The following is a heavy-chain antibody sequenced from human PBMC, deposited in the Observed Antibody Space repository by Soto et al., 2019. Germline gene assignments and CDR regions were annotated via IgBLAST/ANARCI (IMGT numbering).Heavy chain of an antibody. CDR2: INHSGST. J-gene: IGHJ3*02. CDR3: ADMMDAFDI. V-gene: IGHV4-34*01. D-gene: IGHD3-16*01. CDR1: GGSFSGYS. Sequence: GNLDLTCAFYGGSFSGYSWSWIRQPPGKGLEWIGEINHSGSTNYNPSLKSRVTISVDTSKNQFSLKLSSVTAADTAVYYCADMMDAFDIWGQVTMATV.